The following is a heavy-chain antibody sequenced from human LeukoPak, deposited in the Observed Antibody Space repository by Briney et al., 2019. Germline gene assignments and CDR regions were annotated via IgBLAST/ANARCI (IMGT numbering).Heavy chain of an antibody. D-gene: IGHD3-22*01. CDR3: ARNYYDTSDYYFGNFDY. J-gene: IGHJ4*02. CDR2: IYNSGGT. Sequence: SETLSLTCTVSSGSISSRGYYWNWIRQHPGKGLEWIGYIYNSGGTKYNPSLKGRVTISVDTSKNQFSLKLNSVTAADTAVYYCARNYYDTSDYYFGNFDYWGQGTLVTVSS. CDR1: SGSISSRGYY. V-gene: IGHV4-31*03.